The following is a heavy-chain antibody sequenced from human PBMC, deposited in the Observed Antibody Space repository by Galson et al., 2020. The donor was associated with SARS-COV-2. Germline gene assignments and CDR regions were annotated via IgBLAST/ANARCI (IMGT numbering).Heavy chain of an antibody. CDR1: LSFSASG. Sequence: GGSLRLSCGLSFSASGIHWVRQAPGKGLEWVAGIWYGGRSIYYAESVRGRFTVSRDESTNTVHLEMNRLRADDTAMYYCARGSGLSSPPAHYYDTSVYFAEYFQDWGLGTLVTVSS. CDR2: IWYGGRSI. V-gene: IGHV3-33*01. J-gene: IGHJ1*01. D-gene: IGHD3-22*01. CDR3: ARGSGLSSPPAHYYDTSVYFAEYFQD.